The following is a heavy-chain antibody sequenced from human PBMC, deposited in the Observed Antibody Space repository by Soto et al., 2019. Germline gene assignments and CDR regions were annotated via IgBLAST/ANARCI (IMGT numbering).Heavy chain of an antibody. CDR3: ARDLVARRRLLWFGEPDYYYYYGMDV. D-gene: IGHD3-10*01. CDR2: ISYDGSNK. V-gene: IGHV3-30-3*01. CDR1: GFTFSSYA. Sequence: HLGGSLRLSCAASGFTFSSYAMHWVRQAPGKGLEWVAVISYDGSNKYYADSVKGRFTISRDNSKNTLYLQMNSLRAEDTAVYYCARDLVARRRLLWFGEPDYYYYYGMDVWGQGTTVTVSS. J-gene: IGHJ6*02.